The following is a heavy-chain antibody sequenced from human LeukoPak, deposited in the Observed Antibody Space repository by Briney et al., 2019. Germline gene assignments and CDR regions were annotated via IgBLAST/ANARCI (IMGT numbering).Heavy chain of an antibody. J-gene: IGHJ4*02. V-gene: IGHV3-74*01. CDR1: GFTFTSYW. CDR2: IKSDGSGT. CDR3: ASSLAALI. D-gene: IGHD6-25*01. Sequence: GGSLRLSCEASGFTFTSYWMHWVRQAPGKGLVWVSRIKSDGSGTNYADSVKGRFTISRDNAKNTVYLQMNSLRAEDTAVYYCASSLAALIWGQGTLVTVPS.